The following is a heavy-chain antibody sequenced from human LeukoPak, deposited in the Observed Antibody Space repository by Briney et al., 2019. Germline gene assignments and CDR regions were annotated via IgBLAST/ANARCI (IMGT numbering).Heavy chain of an antibody. J-gene: IGHJ4*02. CDR3: ARVDGYCSSTSCYVGFDY. CDR1: GGSISSYY. V-gene: IGHV4-59*01. CDR2: IYYSGST. Sequence: SETLSLTCTVSGGSISSYYWSWIRQPPGKGLGWIGYIYYSGSTNYNPSLKSRVTISVDTSKNQFSLKLSSVTAADTAVYYCARVDGYCSSTSCYVGFDYWGQGTLVTVSS. D-gene: IGHD2-2*01.